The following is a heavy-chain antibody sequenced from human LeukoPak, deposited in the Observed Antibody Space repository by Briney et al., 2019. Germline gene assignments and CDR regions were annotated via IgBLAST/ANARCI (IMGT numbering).Heavy chain of an antibody. Sequence: GESLRISCKDSGYSFTSYWIGWVRQMPGKGLEWMGIISPTDSDTRYSPSFQGQVTISADRSISTAYLQWSSLKASDTAMYYCARYLGIAAAGTDSFDIWGQGTMVTVSS. V-gene: IGHV5-51*01. CDR2: ISPTDSDT. D-gene: IGHD6-13*01. J-gene: IGHJ3*02. CDR3: ARYLGIAAAGTDSFDI. CDR1: GYSFTSYW.